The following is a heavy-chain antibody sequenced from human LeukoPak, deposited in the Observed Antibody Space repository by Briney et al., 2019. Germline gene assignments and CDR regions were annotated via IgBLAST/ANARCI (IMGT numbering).Heavy chain of an antibody. CDR1: GFTFSSYA. CDR3: ARASNYGGGFDY. Sequence: GGTLRLSCAASGFTFSSYAMSWVRQAPGKGLEWVSAISGGGDGTYYADSVKGRFTISRDNSKNTLYLQMNSLRAEDTAVYYCARASNYGGGFDYWGQGTLVTVSS. CDR2: ISGGGDGT. D-gene: IGHD4-11*01. V-gene: IGHV3-23*01. J-gene: IGHJ4*02.